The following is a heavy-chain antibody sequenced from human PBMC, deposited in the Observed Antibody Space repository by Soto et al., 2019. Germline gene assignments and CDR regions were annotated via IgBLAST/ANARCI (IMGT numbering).Heavy chain of an antibody. V-gene: IGHV1-46*01. J-gene: IGHJ5*02. CDR3: ATVVVPTTATTSNWFDP. Sequence: SSVKVSCKASGYTFTTYYMHWVRQAPGQGLEWMGVINPSGGSTNYAQRFQGRVTMTSDTSTSTVYMELSSLRADDTAVYYCATVVVPTTATTSNWFDPWGQGTPVTVS. CDR2: INPSGGST. D-gene: IGHD4-17*01. CDR1: GYTFTTYY.